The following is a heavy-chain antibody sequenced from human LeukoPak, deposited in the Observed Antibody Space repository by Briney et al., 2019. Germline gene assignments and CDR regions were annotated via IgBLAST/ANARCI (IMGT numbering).Heavy chain of an antibody. CDR3: ARSKGYQLLYDY. CDR2: INAGNGNT. CDR1: GHTFTRYT. Sequence: ASVKVSYKASGHTFTRYTMHWVRQAPGQRLEWMGWINAGNGNTEYSQKFQGRVTITRDTSASTAYMELSSLRSEDTAVYYCARSKGYQLLYDYWGQGTTVTVSS. V-gene: IGHV1-3*01. J-gene: IGHJ6*02. D-gene: IGHD2-2*02.